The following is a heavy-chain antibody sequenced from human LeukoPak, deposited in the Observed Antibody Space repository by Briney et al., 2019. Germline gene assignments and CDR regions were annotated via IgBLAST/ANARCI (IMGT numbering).Heavy chain of an antibody. CDR1: GGSISSHY. CDR3: ARGVVPAAILGLNWFDP. V-gene: IGHV4-59*11. Sequence: SETLSLTCTVCGGSISSHYWSSIRQPPAKGLEGIGYIYYSGGTNYNPSLKSRVTISVDTSKNQFSLKLSSVTAADTAVYYCARGVVPAAILGLNWFDPWGQGTLVTVSS. J-gene: IGHJ5*02. D-gene: IGHD2-2*01. CDR2: IYYSGGT.